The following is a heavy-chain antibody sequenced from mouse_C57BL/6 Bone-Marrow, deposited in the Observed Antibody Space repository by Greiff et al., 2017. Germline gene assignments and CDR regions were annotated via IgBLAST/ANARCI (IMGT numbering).Heavy chain of an antibody. D-gene: IGHD2-4*01. CDR3: ARGPLYYDGYYAMDY. V-gene: IGHV2-9-1*01. J-gene: IGHJ4*01. CDR1: GFSLTSYA. Sequence: VQGVESGPGLVAPSQSLSITCTVSGFSLTSYAISWVRQPPGKGLEWLGVIWTGGGTNYNSALKSRLSISKDNSKSQVFLKMNSLQTDDTARYYCARGPLYYDGYYAMDYWGQGTSVTVSS. CDR2: IWTGGGT.